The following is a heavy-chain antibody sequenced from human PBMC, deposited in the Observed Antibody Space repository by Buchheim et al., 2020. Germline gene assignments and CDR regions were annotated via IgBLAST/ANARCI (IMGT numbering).Heavy chain of an antibody. Sequence: QVQLVESGGGVVQPGRSLRLSCAASGFTFSSYAMHWVRQAPGKGLEGVAVIAYDGSNKYYADSVKGRFTISRENSKNTLYLQMNSLRAEDTAVYYCARDKDDSSGYPDYWGQGTL. J-gene: IGHJ4*02. CDR3: ARDKDDSSGYPDY. CDR1: GFTFSSYA. CDR2: IAYDGSNK. V-gene: IGHV3-30*04. D-gene: IGHD3-22*01.